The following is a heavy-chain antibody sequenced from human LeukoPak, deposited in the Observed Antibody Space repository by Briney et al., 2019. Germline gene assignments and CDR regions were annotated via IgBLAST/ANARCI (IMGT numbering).Heavy chain of an antibody. D-gene: IGHD5-18*01. CDR3: ARDGYRFAYGVYGMDV. Sequence: RPGGSLRLSCAASGFIFNSYAFHWVRQAPGKGLEGVAVISYDGINKYYTDSVKGRFTITRDDSKNTLHLQMNSLSVGDTAVYYCARDGYRFAYGVYGMDVWGQGTTVIVSS. J-gene: IGHJ6*02. CDR1: GFIFNSYA. CDR2: ISYDGINK. V-gene: IGHV3-30-3*01.